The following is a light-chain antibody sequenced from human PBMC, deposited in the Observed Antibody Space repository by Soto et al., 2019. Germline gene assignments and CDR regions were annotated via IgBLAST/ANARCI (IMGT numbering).Light chain of an antibody. Sequence: QSALTQPPSASGSPGQSVTISCTGTSSDVGVYNYVSWYQQHPGKAPKLLIYEVSKRPSGVPDRFSGSKSGNTASLTVSGLQAEDEADFYCSSYAGSNNVVFGGGIKVTVL. CDR1: SSDVGVYNY. V-gene: IGLV2-8*01. CDR3: SSYAGSNNVV. CDR2: EVS. J-gene: IGLJ2*01.